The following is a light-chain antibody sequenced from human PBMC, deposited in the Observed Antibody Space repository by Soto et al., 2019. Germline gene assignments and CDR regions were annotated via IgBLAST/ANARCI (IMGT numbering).Light chain of an antibody. V-gene: IGLV2-23*02. J-gene: IGLJ1*01. CDR3: CSYAGSSPYV. Sequence: SALTQPASVSGSPGQSITTSCTGTSSDVGSYNLVSWYQQHPGKAPKLMIYEVSKRPSGVSNRFSGSKSGNTASLTISGLQAEDEADYYCCSYAGSSPYVFGTGTKVTVL. CDR1: SSDVGSYNL. CDR2: EVS.